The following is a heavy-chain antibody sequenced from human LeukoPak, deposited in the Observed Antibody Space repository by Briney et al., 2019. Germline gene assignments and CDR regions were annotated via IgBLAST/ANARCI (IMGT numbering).Heavy chain of an antibody. D-gene: IGHD6-13*01. CDR3: ARLGPGIAAAGIGSYYYYYYMDV. CDR1: GGSISNLY. J-gene: IGHJ6*03. Sequence: SETLSLTCTLSGGSISNLYWSWIRQPPGKGLEWIGYIYYSGSTNYNPSLKSRVTISVDTSKNQFSLKLSSVTAADTAVYYCARLGPGIAAAGIGSYYYYYYMDVWGKGTTVTISS. CDR2: IYYSGST. V-gene: IGHV4-59*11.